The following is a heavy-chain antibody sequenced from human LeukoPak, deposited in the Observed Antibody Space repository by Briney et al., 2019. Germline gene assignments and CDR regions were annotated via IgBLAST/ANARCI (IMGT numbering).Heavy chain of an antibody. J-gene: IGHJ4*02. D-gene: IGHD6-13*01. CDR2: IYSGGST. Sequence: PGGSLRLSCAASGFTVSSNYMSWVRQAPGKGLEWVSVIYSGGSTYYADSVKGRFTISRDNAKNSLYLQMNSLRAEDTAVYYCARGPAAGAYDYWGQGTLVTVSS. CDR1: GFTVSSNY. V-gene: IGHV3-53*01. CDR3: ARGPAAGAYDY.